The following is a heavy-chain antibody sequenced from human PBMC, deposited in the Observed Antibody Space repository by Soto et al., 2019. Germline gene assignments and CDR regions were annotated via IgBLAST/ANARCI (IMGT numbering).Heavy chain of an antibody. CDR2: ISYDGSNK. Sequence: QVQLVESGGGVVQPGRSLRLSCAASGFTFSSYAMHWVRQAPGKGLEWVAVISYDGSNKYYADSVKGRFTISRDNSKNTLYLQMNSLRAEDTALYYCSRVSADAFDISGQGTMVTVSS. CDR3: SRVSADAFDI. V-gene: IGHV3-30-3*01. CDR1: GFTFSSYA. J-gene: IGHJ3*02.